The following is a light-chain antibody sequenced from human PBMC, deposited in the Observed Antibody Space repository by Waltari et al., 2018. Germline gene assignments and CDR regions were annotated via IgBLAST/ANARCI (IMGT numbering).Light chain of an antibody. V-gene: IGKV1-9*01. Sequence: IQLTQSPSSLSASVGDRVTITCRASPGISRNLAWYQQKPGNAPKLLISAASTLQSGVPLRFSGSGSGTDFTLTISSLQPDDFATYYCQQLNSYPITFGQGTRLEIK. J-gene: IGKJ5*01. CDR2: AAS. CDR1: PGISRN. CDR3: QQLNSYPIT.